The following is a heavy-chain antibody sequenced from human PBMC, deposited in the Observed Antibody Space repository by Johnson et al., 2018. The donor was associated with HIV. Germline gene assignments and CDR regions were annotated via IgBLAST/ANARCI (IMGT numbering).Heavy chain of an antibody. Sequence: QVQLVESGGGVVQPGRSLRLSCSASGFTFSSYAMHWVRQAPGKGLEWVAVISYDGSNKYYADSVKGRFTISRDNSKNTLYLQMNSLRAEDTAVYYCARGYSSGWYFAFDIWGQGTMVTVSS. J-gene: IGHJ3*02. CDR1: GFTFSSYA. CDR2: ISYDGSNK. D-gene: IGHD6-19*01. V-gene: IGHV3-30-3*01. CDR3: ARGYSSGWYFAFDI.